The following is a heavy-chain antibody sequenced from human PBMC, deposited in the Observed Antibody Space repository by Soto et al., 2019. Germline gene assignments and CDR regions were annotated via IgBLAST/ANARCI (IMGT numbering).Heavy chain of an antibody. CDR3: ARRYGYRFDY. V-gene: IGHV4-59*08. J-gene: IGHJ4*02. CDR2: IYYSGNT. CDR1: GGSISSYY. Sequence: QVQLQESGPGLVKPSETLSLTCTVSGGSISSYYWSWIRQPPGKGLEWIGYIYYSGNTNYNPSLKSRVTTSVDTSKTQFSLKLSSVTAADTAVYYCARRYGYRFDYWGQGTLVTVSS. D-gene: IGHD1-1*01.